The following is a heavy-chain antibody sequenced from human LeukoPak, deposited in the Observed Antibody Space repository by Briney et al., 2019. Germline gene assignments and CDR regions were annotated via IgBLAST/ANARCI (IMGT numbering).Heavy chain of an antibody. Sequence: SEALSLTCAVYGGSFSGYYWSWIRQPPGKGLEWIGEINHSGSTNYNPSLKSRVTISVDTSKNQFSLKLSSVTAADTAVYYCARADLYWEPAHYLDYWGQGTLVTVSS. CDR2: INHSGST. D-gene: IGHD1-26*01. CDR3: ARADLYWEPAHYLDY. J-gene: IGHJ4*02. CDR1: GGSFSGYY. V-gene: IGHV4-34*01.